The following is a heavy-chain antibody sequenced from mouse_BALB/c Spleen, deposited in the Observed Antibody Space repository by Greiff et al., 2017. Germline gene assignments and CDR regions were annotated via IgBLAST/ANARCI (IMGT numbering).Heavy chain of an antibody. CDR2: ISYDGSN. D-gene: IGHD2-2*01. V-gene: IGHV3-6*02. CDR1: GYSITSGYY. J-gene: IGHJ3*01. Sequence: EVQLVESGPGLVKPSQSLSLTCSVTGYSITSGYYWNWIRQFPGNKLEWMGYISYDGSNNYNPSLKNRISITRDTSKNQFFLKLNSVTTEDTATYYCAREYGYDRAWFAYWGQGTLVTVSA. CDR3: AREYGYDRAWFAY.